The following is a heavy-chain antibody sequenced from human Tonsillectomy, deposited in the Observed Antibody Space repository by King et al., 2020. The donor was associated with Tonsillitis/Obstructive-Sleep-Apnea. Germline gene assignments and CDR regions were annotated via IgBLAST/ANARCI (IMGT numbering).Heavy chain of an antibody. CDR3: GGNWNDRTIIH. V-gene: IGHV4-59*08. Sequence: QLQESGPGLVKPSETLSLTCTVSGGSISSYYWSWIRQPPGKGLEWIGYIYYSGSTNYNPSLKSRVTISVDTSKNQFSLKLRSVTAADTAVYYCGGNWNDRTIIHWGQGTLVTVSS. D-gene: IGHD1-20*01. J-gene: IGHJ4*02. CDR2: IYYSGST. CDR1: GGSISSYY.